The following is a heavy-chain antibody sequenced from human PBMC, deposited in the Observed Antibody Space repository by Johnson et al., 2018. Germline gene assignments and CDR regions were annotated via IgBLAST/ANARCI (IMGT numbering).Heavy chain of an antibody. Sequence: VQLVESGGGLGQPSRSLRLSCTASGFIFDEYAMHWVRQAPGKGLEWVSGICWNSGNIDYADAVRGRFTISRDNAKNLLQLQINSLRPEDTAFYYCARLWAYCGGDCLDAFAIWGQGTMVTVSS. CDR1: GFIFDEYA. CDR2: ICWNSGNI. CDR3: ARLWAYCGGDCLDAFAI. D-gene: IGHD2-21*02. J-gene: IGHJ3*02. V-gene: IGHV3-9*01.